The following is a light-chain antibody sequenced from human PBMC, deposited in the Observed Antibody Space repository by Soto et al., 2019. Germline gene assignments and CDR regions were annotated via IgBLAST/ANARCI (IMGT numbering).Light chain of an antibody. CDR2: DAS. CDR3: QHYDHLPIT. V-gene: IGKV1-33*01. J-gene: IGKJ5*01. Sequence: DIQMTQSASSLSASVGDRVTITCQASQDVTNYLNWYQQQPGNATRLLLYDASSLETGVPSRFSGSGSGTDFTFTISSLQPEDIATYYCQHYDHLPITFGQGTRLEN. CDR1: QDVTNY.